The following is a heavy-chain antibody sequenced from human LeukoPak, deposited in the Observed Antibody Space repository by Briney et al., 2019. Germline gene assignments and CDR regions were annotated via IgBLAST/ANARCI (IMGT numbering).Heavy chain of an antibody. Sequence: GGSLRLSCAASGFTFTKYAMTWVRQAPGEGLEWVSTISGTGAFTFYADSVKGRFTISRDNSKNTLYLQMNSLRADDTAMYYRAGAPTGTSRFDYWGQGTLVTVSS. V-gene: IGHV3-23*01. CDR1: GFTFTKYA. CDR3: AGAPTGTSRFDY. J-gene: IGHJ4*02. D-gene: IGHD3-10*01. CDR2: ISGTGAFT.